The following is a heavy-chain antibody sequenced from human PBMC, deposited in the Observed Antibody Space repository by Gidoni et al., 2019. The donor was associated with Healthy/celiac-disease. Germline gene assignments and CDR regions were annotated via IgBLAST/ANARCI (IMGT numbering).Heavy chain of an antibody. CDR3: ARAPTLATYYFDY. J-gene: IGHJ4*02. CDR1: GGTFSSYA. V-gene: IGHV1-69*01. CDR2: IIPILGTE. Sequence: QVQLVQSGAEVKKPGSSVKVSCKASGGTFSSYAISWVRQAPGQGLEWMGGIIPILGTENYAQKFQGRVTITADESTSTAYMELSSRRSEDTAVYYCARAPTLATYYFDYWGQGTLVTVSS.